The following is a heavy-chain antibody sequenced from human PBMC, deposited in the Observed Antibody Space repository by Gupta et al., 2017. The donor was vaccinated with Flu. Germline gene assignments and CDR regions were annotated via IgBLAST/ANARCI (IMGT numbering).Heavy chain of an antibody. CDR3: ARDILVVVPAAITRATHWFDP. Sequence: EVQLVESGGGLVQPGGSLRLSCAASAFPFSRYCMSWVRQAPGKGLEWVANIKQDGSEKYYVDSVKGRFTISRDNTKNSLYLQMNSLRAEDTAVYYCARDILVVVPAAITRATHWFDPWGQGTLVTVSS. D-gene: IGHD2-2*02. CDR2: IKQDGSEK. V-gene: IGHV3-7*01. CDR1: AFPFSRYC. J-gene: IGHJ5*02.